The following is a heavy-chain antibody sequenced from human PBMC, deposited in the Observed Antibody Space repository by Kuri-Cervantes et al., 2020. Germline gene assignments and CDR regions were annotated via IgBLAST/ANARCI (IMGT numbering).Heavy chain of an antibody. V-gene: IGHV4-61*01. Sequence: GSLRLSCTVSGDSVSSGSYYWSWIRHPPGKGLEWIGYIYYSGSTNYNPSLKSRVTISVDTSKNQFSLRLSSVTAADTAVYYCARVSYYYDSSGYYYVFDYWGQGTLVTVSS. D-gene: IGHD3-22*01. CDR2: IYYSGST. CDR1: GDSVSSGSYY. CDR3: ARVSYYYDSSGYYYVFDY. J-gene: IGHJ4*02.